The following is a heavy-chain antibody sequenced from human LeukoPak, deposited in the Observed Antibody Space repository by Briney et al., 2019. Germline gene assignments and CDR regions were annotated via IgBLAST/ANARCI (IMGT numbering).Heavy chain of an antibody. CDR1: GGSIGSGSYY. J-gene: IGHJ4*02. D-gene: IGHD3-22*01. CDR2: IYTSGST. CDR3: ARGPRGSGSGLAQGLYSY. Sequence: PSQTLSLTCTVSGGSIGSGSYYWSWIREPAGKGLEWIGRIYTSGSTNDNPSLKSPVTISVDTSKNQFSLKLSSVTAADTAVYYCARGPRGSGSGLAQGLYSYWGQGTLVTVSS. V-gene: IGHV4-61*02.